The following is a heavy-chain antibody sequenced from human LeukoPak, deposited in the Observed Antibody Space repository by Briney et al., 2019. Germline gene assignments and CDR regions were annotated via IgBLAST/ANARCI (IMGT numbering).Heavy chain of an antibody. CDR3: ARALRGGYTFDAFDM. D-gene: IGHD5-12*01. CDR2: ISYDGSNK. V-gene: IGHV3-30*03. J-gene: IGHJ3*02. CDR1: GFTFSSYG. Sequence: GRSLRLSCAASGFTFSSYGMHWVRQAPGKGLEWVAVISYDGSNKYYADSVKGRFTISRDNSKNTLYLQMNSLRAEDTAVSYCARALRGGYTFDAFDMWGQGTMVTVSS.